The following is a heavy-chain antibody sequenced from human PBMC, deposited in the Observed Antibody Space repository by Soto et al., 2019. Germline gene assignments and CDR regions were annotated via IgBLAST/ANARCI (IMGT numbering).Heavy chain of an antibody. Sequence: QVQLVQSGAEVKKPGASVKVSCKASGYTFTNYGISWVRQAPGQGLEWMGWINPYNGNTNYAQKLQGRVTMTTDTCTRTAYVALRSLCADDTAVYYCASSLEAAELVWGQGTLVTVSS. CDR2: INPYNGNT. CDR3: ASSLEAAELV. V-gene: IGHV1-18*01. D-gene: IGHD6-13*01. J-gene: IGHJ4*02. CDR1: GYTFTNYG.